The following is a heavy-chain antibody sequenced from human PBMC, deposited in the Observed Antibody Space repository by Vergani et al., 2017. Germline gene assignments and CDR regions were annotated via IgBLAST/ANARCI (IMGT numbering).Heavy chain of an antibody. Sequence: QVQLVQSGAEVKKPGASVKVSCKASGYTFTSYGISWVRQAPGQGLEWIGWISAYNGKTNYAQKLQGRVTMTTDTSTSTAYMELRSLRSDDTAVYYCARDPEIVVVPAAPYYYYYYCMDVWGQGTTVTVSS. CDR3: ARDPEIVVVPAAPYYYYYYCMDV. CDR2: ISAYNGKT. V-gene: IGHV1-18*04. CDR1: GYTFTSYG. D-gene: IGHD2-2*01. J-gene: IGHJ6*02.